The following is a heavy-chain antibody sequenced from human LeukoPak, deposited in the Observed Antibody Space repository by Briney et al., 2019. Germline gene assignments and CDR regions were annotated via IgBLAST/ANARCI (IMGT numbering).Heavy chain of an antibody. CDR2: ISAYNGNT. J-gene: IGHJ4*02. CDR3: AREGYYDSSGMYYFDY. D-gene: IGHD3-22*01. CDR1: GYTFTSYG. Sequence: ASVKVSCKASGYTFTSYGIGWVRQAPGQGLEWMGWISAYNGNTNYAQKLQGRVTMTTDTSTSTAYMELRSLRSDDTAVYYCAREGYYDSSGMYYFDYWGQGTLVTVSS. V-gene: IGHV1-18*01.